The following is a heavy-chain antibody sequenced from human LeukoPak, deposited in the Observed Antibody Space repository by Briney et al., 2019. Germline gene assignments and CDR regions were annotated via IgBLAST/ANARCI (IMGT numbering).Heavy chain of an antibody. J-gene: IGHJ4*02. CDR1: GFTFSRYW. CDR2: IKHDGSEK. CDR3: ARDERSIVVVPAADPYYFDY. Sequence: PGGSLRLSCAASGFTFSRYWMSWVRQAPGKGLEWVANIKHDGSEKHYVDSVKGRFTISRDNAKNSLYLQMNSLRAEDTAVYYCARDERSIVVVPAADPYYFDYWGQGTLVTVSS. V-gene: IGHV3-7*01. D-gene: IGHD2-2*01.